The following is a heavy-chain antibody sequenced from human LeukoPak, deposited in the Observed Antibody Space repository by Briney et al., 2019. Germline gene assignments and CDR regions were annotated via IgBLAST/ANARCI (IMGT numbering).Heavy chain of an antibody. CDR1: GFTFNSYT. V-gene: IGHV3-30-3*01. Sequence: PGGSLRLSCAASGFTFNSYTIHWVRQAPGKGLEWVAVISYDGTAKYYADSVKGRFTISRDNSKNTLYLQMNSLRAEDTAVYYCARDLSGIDYWGQGTLVTVSS. J-gene: IGHJ4*02. D-gene: IGHD2/OR15-2a*01. CDR3: ARDLSGIDY. CDR2: ISYDGTAK.